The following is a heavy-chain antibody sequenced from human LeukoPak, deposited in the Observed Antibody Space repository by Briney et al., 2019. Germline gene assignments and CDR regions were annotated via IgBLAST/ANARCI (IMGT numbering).Heavy chain of an antibody. Sequence: GASVKVSCKASGYTFTGYYMHWVRQAPGQGLEWMGWINTNTGNPTYAQGFTGRFVFSLDTSVSTAYLQISSLKAEDTAVYYCARETDTREGYFDLWGRGTLVTVSS. V-gene: IGHV7-4-1*02. D-gene: IGHD1-26*01. J-gene: IGHJ2*01. CDR2: INTNTGNP. CDR3: ARETDTREGYFDL. CDR1: GYTFTGYY.